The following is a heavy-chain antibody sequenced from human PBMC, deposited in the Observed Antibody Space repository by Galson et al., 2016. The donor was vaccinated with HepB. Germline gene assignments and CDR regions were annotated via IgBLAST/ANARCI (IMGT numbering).Heavy chain of an antibody. CDR3: AKTVYSGNFDTAFDV. J-gene: IGHJ3*01. Sequence: SLRLSCAASRFTFSNYGMSWVRQAPGTGLDWVSVISGSGSRTYPADSVKGRFTISRDNSKSTLYLQMNSLRAEDTALYYCAKTVYSGNFDTAFDVWGQGTMVTVSS. CDR2: ISGSGSRT. D-gene: IGHD1-26*01. V-gene: IGHV3-23*01. CDR1: RFTFSNYG.